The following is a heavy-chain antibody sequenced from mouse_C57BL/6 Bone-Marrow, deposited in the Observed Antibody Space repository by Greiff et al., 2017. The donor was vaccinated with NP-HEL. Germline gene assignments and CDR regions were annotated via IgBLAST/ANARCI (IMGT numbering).Heavy chain of an antibody. D-gene: IGHD1-1*01. Sequence: SGAELARPGASVKLSCKASGYTFTSYGISWVKQRTGQGLEWIGEIYPRSGNTYYNEKFKGKATLTADKSSSTAYMELRSLTSEDSAVYFCASREIYYYGSRYFDVWGTGTTVTVSS. V-gene: IGHV1-81*01. CDR2: IYPRSGNT. J-gene: IGHJ1*03. CDR3: ASREIYYYGSRYFDV. CDR1: GYTFTSYG.